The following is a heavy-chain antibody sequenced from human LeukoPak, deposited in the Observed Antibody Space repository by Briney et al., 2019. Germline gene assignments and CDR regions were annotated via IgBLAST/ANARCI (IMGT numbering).Heavy chain of an antibody. V-gene: IGHV3-53*01. CDR2: IYTTGKT. D-gene: IGHD1-1*01. Sequence: PGGSLRLSCAASGFTVSINYMSWVRQAPGEGLEWVSVIYTTGKTYYADSVKGRFSISRDNSKNTVYLQMNSLRAEDTAVYYCAKVSPTGRALDCWGQGTLVTVSS. CDR1: GFTVSINY. J-gene: IGHJ4*02. CDR3: AKVSPTGRALDC.